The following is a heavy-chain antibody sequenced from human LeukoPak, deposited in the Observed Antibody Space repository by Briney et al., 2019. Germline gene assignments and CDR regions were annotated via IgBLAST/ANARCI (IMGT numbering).Heavy chain of an antibody. D-gene: IGHD3-10*01. V-gene: IGHV4-59*08. J-gene: IGHJ4*02. CDR1: GGSISSYY. Sequence: PSETLSLTCTGSGGSISSYYLSWIRQPPGKGLEWIGYIYYSGSTNYNPSLKSRVTISVDTSKNQFSLKLSSVTAADTAVYYCARSVRGVMIFDYWGQGTLVTVSS. CDR2: IYYSGST. CDR3: ARSVRGVMIFDY.